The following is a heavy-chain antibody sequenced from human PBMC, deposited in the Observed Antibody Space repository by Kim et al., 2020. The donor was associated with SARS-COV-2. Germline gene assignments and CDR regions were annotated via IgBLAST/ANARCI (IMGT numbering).Heavy chain of an antibody. CDR3: IKGGGSADYYAMDV. CDR2: ITNNGGSR. Sequence: GGSLRLSCSASGFTFSSYAMHWVRQAPGKGLEYVSAITNNGGSRYYVQSVKGRFTISRDNPKNTLYLQMNSLRAEDTAVYYCIKGGGSADYYAMDVWGQGTTVTVSS. V-gene: IGHV3-64D*09. D-gene: IGHD5-12*01. CDR1: GFTFSSYA. J-gene: IGHJ6*02.